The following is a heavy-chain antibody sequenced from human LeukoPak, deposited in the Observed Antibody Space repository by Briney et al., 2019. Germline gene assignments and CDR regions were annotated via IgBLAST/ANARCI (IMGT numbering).Heavy chain of an antibody. CDR2: IHYSGVT. D-gene: IGHD3-10*01. Sequence: SETLSLTCTVSGGSISSYYWSWIRQPPGKGLEWIAYIHYSGVTTYNPSLKSRVTISVDTSENQFSLKLTSLTAADTAVYYCARTTPHGSGDYWGQGTLVTVSS. CDR3: ARTTPHGSGDY. CDR1: GGSISSYY. V-gene: IGHV4-59*01. J-gene: IGHJ4*02.